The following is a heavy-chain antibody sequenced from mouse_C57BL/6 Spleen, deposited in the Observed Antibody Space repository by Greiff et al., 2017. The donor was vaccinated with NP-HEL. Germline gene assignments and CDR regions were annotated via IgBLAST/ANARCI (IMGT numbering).Heavy chain of an antibody. CDR1: GYTFTSYW. V-gene: IGHV1-61*01. CDR2: IYPSDSET. CDR3: ARSHYYGSSTYYFDY. J-gene: IGHJ2*01. Sequence: QVQLQQPGAELVRPGSSVKLSCKASGYTFTSYWMDWVKQRPGQGLEWIGNIYPSDSETHYNQKFKDKATLTVDKSSSTAYMQLSSLTSEDSAVYNCARSHYYGSSTYYFDYWGQGTTLTVST. D-gene: IGHD1-1*01.